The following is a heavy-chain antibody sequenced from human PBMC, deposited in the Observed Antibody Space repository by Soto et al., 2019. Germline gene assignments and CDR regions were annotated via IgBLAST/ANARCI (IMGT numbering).Heavy chain of an antibody. Sequence: SDTLSLTCTVSGGSISSSRCHWGWIRQPPGKGLEWIASIKYSGTTFYNPSLKSRVTLSVDTSKNQFALKLSSVTAAETAVYYCAGHGITGSSYDASDIWGQGTMVTVSS. D-gene: IGHD1-26*01. CDR3: AGHGITGSSYDASDI. J-gene: IGHJ3*02. CDR1: GGSISSSRCH. CDR2: IKYSGTT. V-gene: IGHV4-39*01.